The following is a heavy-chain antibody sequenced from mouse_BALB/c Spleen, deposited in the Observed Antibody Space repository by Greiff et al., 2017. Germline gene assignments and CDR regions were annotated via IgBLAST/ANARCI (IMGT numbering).Heavy chain of an antibody. J-gene: IGHJ4*01. V-gene: IGHV10-1*02. CDR2: IRSKSNNYAT. CDR1: GFTFNTYA. D-gene: IGHD1-1*01. Sequence: EVKLMESGGGLVQPKGSLKLSCAASGFTFNTYAMNWVRQAPGKGLEWVARIRSKSNNYATYYADSVKDRFTISRDDSQSMLYLQMNNLKTEDTAMYYCVRQLITTVVSAMDYWGQGTSVTVSS. CDR3: VRQLITTVVSAMDY.